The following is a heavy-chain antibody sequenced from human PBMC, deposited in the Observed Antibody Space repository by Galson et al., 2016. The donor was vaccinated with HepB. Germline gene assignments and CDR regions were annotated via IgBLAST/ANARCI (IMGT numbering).Heavy chain of an antibody. D-gene: IGHD2-15*01. CDR3: ARDSGCSGGNSYFDS. V-gene: IGHV1-18*01. CDR1: GYTFSAYG. CDR2: ISVYNGNT. J-gene: IGHJ4*03. Sequence: SVKVSCKASGYTFSAYGTTWVRQAPGQGLEWLGWISVYNGNTNYAQRFRGRVTMTTDTSTSTAYMELRSLRSDDTAVYYCARDSGCSGGNSYFDSWGQGTLVTVSS.